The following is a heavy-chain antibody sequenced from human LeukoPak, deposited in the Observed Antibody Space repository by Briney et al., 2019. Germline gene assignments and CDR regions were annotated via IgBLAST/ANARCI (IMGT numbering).Heavy chain of an antibody. CDR2: ISSSSSYT. Sequence: PGGSLRLSCAASGFTFSDYYMSWIRQAPGKGLEWVSYISSSSSYTDYADSVKGRFTISRDNARNSLYLQLNTLRAEDPAVYYCASTRGYGYGYVYWGQGTLVTVSS. V-gene: IGHV3-11*03. J-gene: IGHJ4*02. CDR3: ASTRGYGYGYVY. CDR1: GFTFSDYY. D-gene: IGHD5-18*01.